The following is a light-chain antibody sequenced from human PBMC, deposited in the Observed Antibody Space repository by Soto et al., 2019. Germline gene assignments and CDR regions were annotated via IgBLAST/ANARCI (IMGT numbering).Light chain of an antibody. CDR1: SSDVGSYNL. CDR3: CSYAGSSTPYD. Sequence: QSVLTQPASVSGSPGQSITISCTGTSSDVGSYNLVSWYQQHSGKAPKLMIYEGSKRPSGVSNRFSGSKSGNTASLTISGLQAEDEADYYCCSYAGSSTPYDVGTGTKVTGL. J-gene: IGLJ1*01. CDR2: EGS. V-gene: IGLV2-23*01.